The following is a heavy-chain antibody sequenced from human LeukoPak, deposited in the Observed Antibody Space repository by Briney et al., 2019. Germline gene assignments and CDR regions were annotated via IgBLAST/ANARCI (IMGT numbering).Heavy chain of an antibody. J-gene: IGHJ5*02. CDR3: ARDRKWDLGNCFDP. CDR1: GGTFSSNA. D-gene: IGHD1-26*01. Sequence: ASVKVSCKASGGTFSSNAISWVRQAPGQSLEWMGGIIPISGTTKYAQKFQGRLTIIADESTTTAYMELSSLRSEDTAVYYCARDRKWDLGNCFDPWGQGPLVTVSS. CDR2: IIPISGTT. V-gene: IGHV1-69*13.